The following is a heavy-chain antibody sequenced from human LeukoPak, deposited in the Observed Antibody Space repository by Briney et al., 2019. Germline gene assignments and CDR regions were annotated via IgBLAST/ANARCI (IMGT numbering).Heavy chain of an antibody. CDR1: GNTFTDYY. V-gene: IGHV1-2*02. D-gene: IGHD2-2*01. J-gene: IGHJ6*03. CDR2: INPNSGGT. CDR3: ARDHCTSPGGYGDYYYGQGV. Sequence: GASVKVSCKASGNTFTDYYIQWVRQAPGQGPEWMGWINPNSGGTNYAQKFQGRVTMTRDTSISTAYMELSSLRSDDSAVYFCARDHCTSPGGYGDYYYGQGVGAKGTRAT.